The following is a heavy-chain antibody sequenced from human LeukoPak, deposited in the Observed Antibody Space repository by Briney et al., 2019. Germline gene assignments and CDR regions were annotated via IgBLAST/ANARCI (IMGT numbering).Heavy chain of an antibody. J-gene: IGHJ4*02. Sequence: GSLRLSCAASGFTFSSYAMSWVRQPPGKGLEWVGSINYSGNTHYNPSLKSRVTISIDTSKNQFSLKLSSVTAADTAVYYCGRPRPGFGDYEKWGQGTLVTVSS. CDR1: GFTFSSYA. V-gene: IGHV4-39*01. CDR2: INYSGNT. D-gene: IGHD4-17*01. CDR3: GRPRPGFGDYEK.